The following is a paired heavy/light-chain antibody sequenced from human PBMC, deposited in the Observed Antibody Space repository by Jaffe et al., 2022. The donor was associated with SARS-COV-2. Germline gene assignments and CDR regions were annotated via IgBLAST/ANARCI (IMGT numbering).Heavy chain of an antibody. V-gene: IGHV3-21*01. Sequence: EVQLVESGGGLVKPGGSLRLSCAASGFTFSSYRMNWVRQAPGKGLEWVSSIRSSSSDIYYAGSVKGRFTISRDDAKNSLYLQMNSLRAEDTAVYYCTRGLLGAAYYFDYWGQGSLVTVSS. CDR2: IRSSSSDI. CDR1: GFTFSSYR. CDR3: TRGLLGAAYYFDY. D-gene: IGHD3-16*01. J-gene: IGHJ4*02.
Light chain of an antibody. CDR3: SSYTSSSTLPLWV. Sequence: QSALTQPASVSGSPGQSITISCTGTSSDVGGYNYVSWYQQHPGKAPKLMIYDVSNRPSGVSNRFSGSKSANTASLTISGLQAEDEADYYCSSYTSSSTLPLWVFGGGTKLTVL. J-gene: IGLJ3*02. CDR1: SSDVGGYNY. V-gene: IGLV2-14*01. CDR2: DVS.